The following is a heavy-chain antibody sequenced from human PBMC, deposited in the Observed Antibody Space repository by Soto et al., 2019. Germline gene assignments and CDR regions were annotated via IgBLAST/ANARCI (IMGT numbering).Heavy chain of an antibody. J-gene: IGHJ4*02. CDR3: AKLYSGSWYCGY. CDR1: GFTFSSYA. V-gene: IGHV3-23*01. D-gene: IGHD6-13*01. CDR2: ISGSGGST. Sequence: GGSLRLSCAASGFTFSSYAMSWVRQAPGKGLEWVSAISGSGGSTYYADSVKGRFTISRDNSKNTLYLQMNSLRAEDAAVYYCAKLYSGSWYCGYWGQGTLVTVSS.